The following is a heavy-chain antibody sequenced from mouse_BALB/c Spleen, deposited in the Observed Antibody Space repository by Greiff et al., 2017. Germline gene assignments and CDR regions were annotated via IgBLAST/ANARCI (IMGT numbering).Heavy chain of an antibody. J-gene: IGHJ4*01. CDR1: GFTFSSFG. CDR3: ARRSGKGYYYAMDY. D-gene: IGHD1-1*01. CDR2: ISSGSSTI. V-gene: IGHV5-17*02. Sequence: EVKLMESGGGLVQPGGSRKLSCAASGFTFSSFGMHWVRQAPEKGLEWVAYISSGSSTIYYADTVKGRFTISRDNPKNTLFLQMTSLRSEDTAMYYCARRSGKGYYYAMDYWGQGTSGTVSS.